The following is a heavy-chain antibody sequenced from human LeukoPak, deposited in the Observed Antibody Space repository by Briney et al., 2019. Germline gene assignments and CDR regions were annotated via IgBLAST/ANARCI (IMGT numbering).Heavy chain of an antibody. J-gene: IGHJ4*02. Sequence: GGSLRLSCVVSGFTFSSYAMSWVRQAPGKGLEWVSAISGSGGSTYYADSVKGRFTISRDNSKNTLYLQMNSLRAEDTAVYYCAILYDFWSGLDYGGQGTLVTVSS. CDR3: AILYDFWSGLDY. CDR1: GFTFSSYA. V-gene: IGHV3-23*01. CDR2: ISGSGGST. D-gene: IGHD3-3*01.